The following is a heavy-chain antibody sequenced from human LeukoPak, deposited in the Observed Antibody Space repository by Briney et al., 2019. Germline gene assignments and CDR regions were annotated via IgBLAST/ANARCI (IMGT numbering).Heavy chain of an antibody. Sequence: GGSLRLSCAASGFAFSIYDMNWVRQAPGKGLEWVSSISSTTTYIYYADSVKGRFTISRDNSKNTLYLQMNSLRVEDTAVYYCAKYDSGYDYWGQGTLVTVSS. J-gene: IGHJ4*02. CDR1: GFAFSIYD. V-gene: IGHV3-21*01. D-gene: IGHD5-12*01. CDR3: AKYDSGYDY. CDR2: ISSTTTYI.